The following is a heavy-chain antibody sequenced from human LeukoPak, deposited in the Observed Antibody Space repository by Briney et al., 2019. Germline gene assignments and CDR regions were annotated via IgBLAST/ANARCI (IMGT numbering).Heavy chain of an antibody. V-gene: IGHV3-74*01. Sequence: PGGSLRLSCAASGFSFSRHWMFWVRQAPGKGLVWVSRIGSDGNNTKYADSVRGRFTISRDNAKNTLSLQMNSLRVEDTAVYYCARVAGFCSDSSCQIFYNYYYMDVWGKGTTVTVSS. D-gene: IGHD2-2*01. J-gene: IGHJ6*03. CDR2: IGSDGNNT. CDR3: ARVAGFCSDSSCQIFYNYYYMDV. CDR1: GFSFSRHW.